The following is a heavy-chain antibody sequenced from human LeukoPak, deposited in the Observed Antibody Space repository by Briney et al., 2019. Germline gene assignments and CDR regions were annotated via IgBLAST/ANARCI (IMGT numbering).Heavy chain of an antibody. CDR2: IIPIFQTA. Sequence: SMKVSCKASGGSFSSYTISWVRQAPGQGLEWMGGIIPIFQTASYAQKFQGRVTITADKSTNTAYMELTNLRSEDTAVHYCATVRGYSGYDYWGQGTLVTVSS. J-gene: IGHJ4*02. CDR3: ATVRGYSGYDY. D-gene: IGHD5-12*01. CDR1: GGSFSSYT. V-gene: IGHV1-69*06.